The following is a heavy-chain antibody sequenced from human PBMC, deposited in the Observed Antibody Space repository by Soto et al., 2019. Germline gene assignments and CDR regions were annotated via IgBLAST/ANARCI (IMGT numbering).Heavy chain of an antibody. CDR1: GGTFSSYA. V-gene: IGHV1-69*01. J-gene: IGHJ3*02. D-gene: IGHD2-21*01. CDR3: AILASPVSAFDT. Sequence: QVQLVQSGAEVKKPGSSVKVSCKASGGTFSSYAISWVRQAPGQGLEWMGGIIPIFGTANYAPKFQGRVTINADESVSTAYMELSSLSTADTAVYYCAILASPVSAFDTWRQGTMVTVSS. CDR2: IIPIFGTA.